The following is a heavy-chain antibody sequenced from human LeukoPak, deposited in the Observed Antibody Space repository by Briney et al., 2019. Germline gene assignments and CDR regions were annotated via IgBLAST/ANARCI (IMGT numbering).Heavy chain of an antibody. J-gene: IGHJ4*02. D-gene: IGHD1-26*01. Sequence: GRSLRLSCAASGFTFSSYAMHWVRQAPGKGLEWVAVISYDGSNKYYADSVKGRFTISRDNSKNTLYLQMNSLRAEDTAVYYCARDHSQSGSYLDYWGQGTLVTVSS. CDR3: ARDHSQSGSYLDY. CDR1: GFTFSSYA. V-gene: IGHV3-30-3*01. CDR2: ISYDGSNK.